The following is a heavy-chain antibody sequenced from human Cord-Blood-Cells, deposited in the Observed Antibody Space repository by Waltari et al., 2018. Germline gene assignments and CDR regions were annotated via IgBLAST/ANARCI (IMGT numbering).Heavy chain of an antibody. D-gene: IGHD2-21*01. CDR1: GGSFSGYY. Sequence: GLLKPSETLSLTCAVYGGSFSGYYWSWIRQPPGKGLEWIGEINHSGSTNYNPSLKSRVTISVDTSKNQFSLKLSSVTAADTAVYYCARVAHSSAFDIWGQGTMVTVSS. V-gene: IGHV4-34*01. CDR3: ARVAHSSAFDI. CDR2: INHSGST. J-gene: IGHJ3*02.